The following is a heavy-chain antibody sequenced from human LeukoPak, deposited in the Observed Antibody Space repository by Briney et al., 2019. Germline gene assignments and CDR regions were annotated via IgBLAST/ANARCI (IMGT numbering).Heavy chain of an antibody. CDR2: ISGSGGST. J-gene: IGHJ4*02. CDR1: GFTFSSYA. Sequence: GGSLRLSCAASGFTFSSYAMNWVRQAPGKGLEWVSAISGSGGSTYYADSVKGRFTISRDNSKNTLYLQMNSLRAEDTAVYYCAKVRRLLSPTQPFDYWVQGTLVTVSS. CDR3: AKVRRLLSPTQPFDY. V-gene: IGHV3-23*01. D-gene: IGHD2-15*01.